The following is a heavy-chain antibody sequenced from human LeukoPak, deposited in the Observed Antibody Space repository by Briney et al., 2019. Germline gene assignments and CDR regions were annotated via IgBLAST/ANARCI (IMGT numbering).Heavy chain of an antibody. D-gene: IGHD2-2*01. J-gene: IGHJ5*02. CDR1: GGSISSGGYY. Sequence: SQTLSLTCTVSGGSISSGGYYWSWIRQHPGKGLEWIGYIYYSGSTYYNPSLKSRVTISVDTSKNQFSLKLSSVTAADTAVYYCASERVVPAATWFDPWGQGTLVTVSS. V-gene: IGHV4-31*03. CDR2: IYYSGST. CDR3: ASERVVPAATWFDP.